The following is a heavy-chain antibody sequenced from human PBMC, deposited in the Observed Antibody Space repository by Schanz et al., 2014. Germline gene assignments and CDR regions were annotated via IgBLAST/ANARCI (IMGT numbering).Heavy chain of an antibody. Sequence: VQLVESGGALVQPGGSLRLSCSASGFTFSDHWMSWVRQPPGKGLEWVANIKGDSSEKNYGDSVKGRFTLSRDNAKKTMDLQMNSLRVEDTAVYYCARDPNSVNEIDYWGQGTLVTVSS. J-gene: IGHJ4*02. CDR2: IKGDSSEK. CDR3: ARDPNSVNEIDY. V-gene: IGHV3-7*03. D-gene: IGHD5-12*01. CDR1: GFTFSDHW.